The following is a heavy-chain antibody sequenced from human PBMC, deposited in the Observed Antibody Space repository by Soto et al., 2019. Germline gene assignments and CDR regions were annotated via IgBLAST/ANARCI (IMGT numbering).Heavy chain of an antibody. CDR2: INHSGST. CDR3: ARGGRTMVRGVPNWFDP. CDR1: GGSFSGYY. Sequence: SETLSLTCAVYGGSFSGYYWSWIHQPPGKGLEWIGEINHSGSTNYNPSLKSRVTISVDTSKNPFSLKLGSVTAADTAVYYCARGGRTMVRGVPNWFDPWGQGTLVTVSS. V-gene: IGHV4-34*01. D-gene: IGHD3-10*01. J-gene: IGHJ5*02.